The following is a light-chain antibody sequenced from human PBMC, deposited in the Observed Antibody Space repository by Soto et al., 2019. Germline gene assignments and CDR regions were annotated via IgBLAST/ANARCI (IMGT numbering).Light chain of an antibody. Sequence: QSALTQPRSVSGSPGQSVTISCTGSSTDVGGYNYVSWYQQHPGKAPKLIIYDVSKRPSGVPDRFSGSTSGNTASLTISGLQAEDEDDYYCSSYAHTERIFGGGTKVTVL. CDR2: DVS. V-gene: IGLV2-11*01. CDR3: SSYAHTERI. J-gene: IGLJ2*01. CDR1: STDVGGYNY.